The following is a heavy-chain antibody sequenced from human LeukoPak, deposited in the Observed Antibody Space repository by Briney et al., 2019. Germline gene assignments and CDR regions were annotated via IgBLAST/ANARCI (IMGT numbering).Heavy chain of an antibody. D-gene: IGHD3-16*01. CDR1: GGSISSSSYY. V-gene: IGHV4-39*07. J-gene: IGHJ6*03. CDR3: AREADFVWGSFPYMDV. Sequence: SETLSLTCTVSGGSISSSSYYWGWIRQPPGKGLEWIGSIYYSGSTYYNPSLKSRVTISVDTSKNHFSLKVSSVTVADTAVYYCAREADFVWGSFPYMDVWGKGTTVIVSS. CDR2: IYYSGST.